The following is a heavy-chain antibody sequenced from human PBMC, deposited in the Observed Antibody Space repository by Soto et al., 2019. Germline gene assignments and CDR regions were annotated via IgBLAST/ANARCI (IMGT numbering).Heavy chain of an antibody. V-gene: IGHV3-30-3*01. J-gene: IGHJ6*02. CDR3: ARVPSGSGGSCYSFCYYYGMDV. Sequence: GGSLRLSCAASGFTFSSYAMHWVRQAPGKGLEWVAVISYDGSNKYYADSVKGRFTISRDNSKNTLYLQMNSLRAEDTAVYYCARVPSGSGGSCYSFCYYYGMDVWGQGTTVTVSS. D-gene: IGHD2-15*01. CDR1: GFTFSSYA. CDR2: ISYDGSNK.